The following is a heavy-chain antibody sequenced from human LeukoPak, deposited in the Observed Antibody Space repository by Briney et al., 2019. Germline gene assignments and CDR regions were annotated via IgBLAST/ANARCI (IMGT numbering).Heavy chain of an antibody. Sequence: GESLRISCKGSGYSFTSYWIDWVRQMPGKGLEWMGIIYPGGSDTRYSPSFQGQVTISADKSISTAYLQWSSLKASDTAMYFCASSSGYYSAFDYWGQGTLVTVSS. CDR3: ASSSGYYSAFDY. CDR2: IYPGGSDT. V-gene: IGHV5-51*01. D-gene: IGHD3-22*01. J-gene: IGHJ4*02. CDR1: GYSFTSYW.